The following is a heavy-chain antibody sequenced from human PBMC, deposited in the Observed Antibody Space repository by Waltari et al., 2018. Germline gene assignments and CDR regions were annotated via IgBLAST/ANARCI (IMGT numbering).Heavy chain of an antibody. J-gene: IGHJ5*02. Sequence: QLQLQESGPGLVKPSETLSLTCTVSGGSIRSSSYSWGWIRQPPGKGLEWIGSIYYSGTTYYNPSLKSRVTISVDTSKNQFSLKLSSVTAADTAVYYCAREMREGNWFDPWGQGTLVTVSS. CDR1: GGSIRSSSYS. D-gene: IGHD1-26*01. V-gene: IGHV4-39*07. CDR3: AREMREGNWFDP. CDR2: IYYSGTT.